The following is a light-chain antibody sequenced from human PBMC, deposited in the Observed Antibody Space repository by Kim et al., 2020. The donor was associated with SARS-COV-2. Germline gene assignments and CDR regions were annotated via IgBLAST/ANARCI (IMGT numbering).Light chain of an antibody. CDR3: SSHLASSAQVL. V-gene: IGLV2-8*01. J-gene: IGLJ3*02. CDR1: SSDTGDHNY. CDR2: EVS. Sequence: QSALTQPPSASGSPGQSVTISCTGTSSDTGDHNYVSWYQQRPGKAPKLIIYEVSKRPSGVPDRFSGSKSGNTASLTVSGLQADDEADYYCSSHLASSAQVLFGGGTQLTVL.